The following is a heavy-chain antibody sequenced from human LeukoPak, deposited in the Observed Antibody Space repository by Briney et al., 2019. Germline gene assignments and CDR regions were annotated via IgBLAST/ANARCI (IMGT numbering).Heavy chain of an antibody. Sequence: GGSLRLSCAASGFTFSSYGMHWVRQAPGKGLEWVAVISYDGSNEYYADSVKGRFTISRDNSKNTLYLQMNSLRAEDTAVYYCAKLGSVIVGVDYWGQGTLVTVSS. CDR3: AKLGSVIVGVDY. V-gene: IGHV3-30*18. CDR2: ISYDGSNE. CDR1: GFTFSSYG. J-gene: IGHJ4*02. D-gene: IGHD3-16*01.